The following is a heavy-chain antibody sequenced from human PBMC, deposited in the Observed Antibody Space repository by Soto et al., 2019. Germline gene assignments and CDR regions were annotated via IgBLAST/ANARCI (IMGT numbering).Heavy chain of an antibody. V-gene: IGHV2-5*02. CDR1: GFSLSTSGVG. CDR2: IYWDDDK. J-gene: IGHJ3*02. D-gene: IGHD3-9*01. Sequence: SGPTLVNPTQTLTLTCTFSGFSLSTSGVGVAWVRQPPGKALAWLALIYWDDDKRYIPSLKSRLTITKDTSKNQVVLTLTNMDPVDTATYYCAHIPSSTYYDILTGYYLDAFDIWGQGTMVTVSS. CDR3: AHIPSSTYYDILTGYYLDAFDI.